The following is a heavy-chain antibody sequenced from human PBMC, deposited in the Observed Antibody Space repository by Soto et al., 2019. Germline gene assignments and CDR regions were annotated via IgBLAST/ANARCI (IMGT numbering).Heavy chain of an antibody. Sequence: GGSLRLSCAASGFTFSSYAMSWVRQAPGKGLEWVSAISGSGGSTYYADSVKGWFTISRDNSKNTLYLQMNSLRAEDTAVYYCAKYIVVVPAAMSFGYYYYGMDVWGQGTTVTVSS. V-gene: IGHV3-23*01. CDR1: GFTFSSYA. J-gene: IGHJ6*02. CDR3: AKYIVVVPAAMSFGYYYYGMDV. CDR2: ISGSGGST. D-gene: IGHD2-2*01.